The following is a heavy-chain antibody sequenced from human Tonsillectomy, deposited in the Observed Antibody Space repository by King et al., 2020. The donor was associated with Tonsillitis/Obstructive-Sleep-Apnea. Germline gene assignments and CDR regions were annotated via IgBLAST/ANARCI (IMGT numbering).Heavy chain of an antibody. D-gene: IGHD3-3*01. J-gene: IGHJ4*02. CDR3: AKDKARFLGWWGTRSVDY. CDR1: GFTFDDYA. V-gene: IGHV3-9*01. CDR2: ISWNSGSI. Sequence: VQLVESGGGLVQPGRSLRLSCVASGFTFDDYAMHWVRQAPGKGLEWVSGISWNSGSIGYADSVKGRFTISRDKAKNSLYLQMNSLRAEDTAFYYCAKDKARFLGWWGTRSVDYWGQGTLVTVSS.